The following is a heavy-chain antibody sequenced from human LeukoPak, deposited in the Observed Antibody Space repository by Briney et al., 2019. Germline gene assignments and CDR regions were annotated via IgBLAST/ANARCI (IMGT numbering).Heavy chain of an antibody. CDR1: GGSIGGYY. J-gene: IGHJ4*02. V-gene: IGHV4-59*08. Sequence: SETLSLTCTVSGGSIGGYYWSWIRQPPGKGLEWIGYIYYSGNTNYNPSLKSRVTISVDTSKNQFSLKLSSVTAADTAVYYCARHFSGLGGVEYYFEYWGRGTPVTVSS. CDR3: ARHFSGLGGVEYYFEY. D-gene: IGHD1-26*01. CDR2: IYYSGNT.